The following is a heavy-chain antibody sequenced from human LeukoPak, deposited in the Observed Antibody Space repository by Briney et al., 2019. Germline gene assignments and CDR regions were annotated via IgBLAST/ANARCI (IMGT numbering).Heavy chain of an antibody. D-gene: IGHD5-24*01. J-gene: IGHJ4*02. Sequence: GGSLRLSCAASGVTFSSYSMNWVRQAPGKGLEWGSSISSSSSYIYYADSVKGRFTISRDNAKNSLYLQMNSLRAEDTAVCDCARGVGCDYWGQGTLVTVSS. CDR1: GVTFSSYS. V-gene: IGHV3-21*01. CDR2: ISSSSSYI. CDR3: ARGVGCDY.